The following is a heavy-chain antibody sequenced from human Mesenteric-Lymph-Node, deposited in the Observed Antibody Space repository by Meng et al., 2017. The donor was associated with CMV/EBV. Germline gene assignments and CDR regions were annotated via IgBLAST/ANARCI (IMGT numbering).Heavy chain of an antibody. CDR3: ARNIGHLALDY. D-gene: IGHD2/OR15-2a*01. J-gene: IGHJ4*02. Sequence: ETLSLTCAASGFTVSSNYMSWVRQAPGKGLEWVSTISSSSTYIYYADSVKGRFTISRDDAKNSLYLQMNSLRDEDTAVYYCARNIGHLALDYWGQGTLVTVSS. V-gene: IGHV3-21*01. CDR2: ISSSSTYI. CDR1: GFTVSSNY.